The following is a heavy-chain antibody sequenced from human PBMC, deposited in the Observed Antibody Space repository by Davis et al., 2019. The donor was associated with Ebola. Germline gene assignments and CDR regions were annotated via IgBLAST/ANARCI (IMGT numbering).Heavy chain of an antibody. Sequence: GESLKISCAASGFTFSSYSMNWVRQAPGKGLEWVSSISSSSSYIYYADSVKGRFTISRDNAKNSLYLQMNSLRAEDTAVYYCASQYDFWSGYSPIPLYYYYGMDVWGQGTTVTVSS. D-gene: IGHD3-3*01. J-gene: IGHJ6*02. CDR2: ISSSSSYI. V-gene: IGHV3-21*01. CDR3: ASQYDFWSGYSPIPLYYYYGMDV. CDR1: GFTFSSYS.